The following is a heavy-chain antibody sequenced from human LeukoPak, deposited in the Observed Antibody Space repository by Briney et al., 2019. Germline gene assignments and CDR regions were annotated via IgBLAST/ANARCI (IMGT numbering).Heavy chain of an antibody. CDR2: INHRGST. Sequence: SETLSLTCGVYGGSFSGFYWSWIRQPPGEGLEWIGEINHRGSTEYNPSLKSRVTISLDTSKNQFSLRLRSVTAADTAVYYCARHYGPWGQGTLVTVSS. V-gene: IGHV4-34*01. CDR3: ARHYGP. D-gene: IGHD3-16*01. CDR1: GGSFSGFY. J-gene: IGHJ5*02.